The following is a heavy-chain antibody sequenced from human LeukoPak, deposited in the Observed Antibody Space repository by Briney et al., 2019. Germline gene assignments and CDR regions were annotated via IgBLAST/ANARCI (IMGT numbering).Heavy chain of an antibody. J-gene: IGHJ4*02. V-gene: IGHV3-21*01. Sequence: GGSLRLSCAASGFTFSSYSMNWVRQAPGKGLEWVSSISSSSSYIYYADSVKGRFTISRDNSKNTLYLQMNSLRAEDTAVYYCAKENLGSTPDYWGQGTLVTVSS. CDR1: GFTFSSYS. D-gene: IGHD1-14*01. CDR2: ISSSSSYI. CDR3: AKENLGSTPDY.